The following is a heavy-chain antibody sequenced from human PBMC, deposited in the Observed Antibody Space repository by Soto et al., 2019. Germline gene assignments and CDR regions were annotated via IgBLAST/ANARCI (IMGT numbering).Heavy chain of an antibody. J-gene: IGHJ4*02. CDR3: ARDGMTTGDT. D-gene: IGHD2-21*02. CDR1: GVSVSRYT. V-gene: IGHV4-4*07. CDR2: VFSSVSA. Sequence: QLQLPEAGPGQVRPSETLSLTCIVSGVSVSRYTWSWVRRPAHKGLEWIGRVFSSVSATYNPSLKSRVTITMDTPENRISLKLDSVTAADAGVYYCARDGMTTGDTWGPGTAVTVSS.